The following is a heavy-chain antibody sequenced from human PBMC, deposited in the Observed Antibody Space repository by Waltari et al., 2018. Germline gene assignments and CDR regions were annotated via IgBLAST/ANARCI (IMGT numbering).Heavy chain of an antibody. CDR3: ARDLGYSNYGNNWFDP. D-gene: IGHD4-4*01. CDR1: GFTFSRYS. CDR2: ISSSSSTI. J-gene: IGHJ5*02. V-gene: IGHV3-48*01. Sequence: EVQLVASGGGLVQPGGSLGLSCAASGFTFSRYSMNWVRQAPGKGLEWVSYISSSSSTIYYADSVKGRFTISRDNAKNSLYLQMNSLRAEDTAVYYCARDLGYSNYGNNWFDPWGQGTLVTVSS.